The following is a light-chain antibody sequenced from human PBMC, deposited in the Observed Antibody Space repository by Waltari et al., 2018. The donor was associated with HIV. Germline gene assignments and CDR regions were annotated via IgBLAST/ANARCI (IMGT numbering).Light chain of an antibody. CDR3: QTWGTGIQEV. V-gene: IGLV4-69*01. CDR1: SGHTTYA. CDR2: LKSDGSH. J-gene: IGLJ3*02. Sequence: HLVLPQPPSSSASLGPSVQPTCTLSSGHTTYATPWPQQQPGKGPRYLMKLKSDGSHIKGDGTPDRFSGSSSGAERYLTISSLQSEDEADYYCQTWGTGIQEVFGGGTKLTVL.